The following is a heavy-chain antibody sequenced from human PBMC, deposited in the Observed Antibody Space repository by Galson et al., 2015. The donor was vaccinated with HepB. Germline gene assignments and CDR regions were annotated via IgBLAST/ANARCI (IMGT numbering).Heavy chain of an antibody. J-gene: IGHJ4*02. CDR2: VSAYNGNT. V-gene: IGHV1-18*01. CDR3: ARVPRGDLLFVLDY. D-gene: IGHD3-10*01. CDR1: GYTFTTYG. Sequence: SVKVSCKALGYTFTTYGISWVRQAPGQGLEWMGWVSAYNGNTNYAQKFLGRVTMTTDTSTSTAYMELRSLRSDDTAIYYCARVPRGDLLFVLDYWGQGTLVTVSS.